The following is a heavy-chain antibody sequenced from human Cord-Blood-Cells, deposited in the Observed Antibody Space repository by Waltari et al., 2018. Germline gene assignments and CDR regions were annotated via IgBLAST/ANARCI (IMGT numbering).Heavy chain of an antibody. J-gene: IGHJ2*01. D-gene: IGHD6-19*01. CDR1: GYTLTELS. CDR2: FDPEDGET. V-gene: IGHV1-24*01. Sequence: QVQLVQSGAEVKKPGASVKVSCKVSGYTLTELSMHWVRQAPGKGLEWMGGFDPEDGETSYEQKFQGRVTMTEDTSTGTAYMELSSLRSEDTAVYYCATDKDSSGWGYWYFDLWGRGTLVTVSS. CDR3: ATDKDSSGWGYWYFDL.